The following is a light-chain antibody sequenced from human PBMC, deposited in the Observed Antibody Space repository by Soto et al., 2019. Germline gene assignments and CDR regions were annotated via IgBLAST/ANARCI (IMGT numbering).Light chain of an antibody. J-gene: IGLJ1*01. CDR2: TNN. CDR3: EAWDGSLSGHV. V-gene: IGLV1-47*02. Sequence: QSVLTQPPSASGTPGQRVTISCSGSSSNIGSNFVYWYQHLPGTAPKLLIYTNNQRPSGVPARFSGSKSGTSASLAISGLRSEDEAEYSCEAWDGSLSGHVFGTGTKVT. CDR1: SSNIGSNF.